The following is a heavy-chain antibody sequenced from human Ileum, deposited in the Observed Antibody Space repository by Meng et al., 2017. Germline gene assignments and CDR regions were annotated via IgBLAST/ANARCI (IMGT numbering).Heavy chain of an antibody. V-gene: IGHV6-1*01. Sequence: SQTLSLTCAISGDSVSRDIGWNWIRQSPSRGLEWLGRTYYRSKWYNDYAVPVKSRITIKSDTFKNQFSLQLNSVTPEDTAVYYCARGWLKSAFDYWGQGTLVTVSS. CDR3: ARGWLKSAFDY. CDR2: TYYRSKWYN. J-gene: IGHJ4*02. CDR1: GDSVSRDIG. D-gene: IGHD5-24*01.